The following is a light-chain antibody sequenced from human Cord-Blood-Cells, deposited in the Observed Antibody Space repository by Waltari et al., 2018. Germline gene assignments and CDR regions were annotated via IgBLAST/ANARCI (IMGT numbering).Light chain of an antibody. CDR1: QSISSY. CDR3: QQSYSTPYT. V-gene: IGKV1-39*01. Sequence: DIQMTQTPSSLSASVGDRVTITCRASQSISSYLNWYQQKPGKAPKLLNYAASSLQSGVPASDRGSGSGTDFTLTSSSLQPEDFATYSCQQSYSTPYTFGQGTKLEIK. J-gene: IGKJ2*01. CDR2: AAS.